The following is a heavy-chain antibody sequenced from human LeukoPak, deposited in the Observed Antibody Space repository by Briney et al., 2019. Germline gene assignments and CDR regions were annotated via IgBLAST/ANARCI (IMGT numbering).Heavy chain of an antibody. J-gene: IGHJ4*02. CDR3: ATDLAVAGPFDY. CDR1: GYTLTELS. Sequence: GASVKVSCEVSGYTLTELSMHWVRQAPGKGLEWMGGFDPEDGETIYAQKFQGRVTMTEDTSTDTAYMELSSLRSEDTAVYYCATDLAVAGPFDYWGQGTLVTVSS. CDR2: FDPEDGET. D-gene: IGHD6-19*01. V-gene: IGHV1-24*01.